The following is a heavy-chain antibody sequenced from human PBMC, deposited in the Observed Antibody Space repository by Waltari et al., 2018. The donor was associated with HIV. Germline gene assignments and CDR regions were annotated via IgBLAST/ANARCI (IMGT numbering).Heavy chain of an antibody. CDR3: ARESDGSSP. Sequence: QVQLVESGGGVVQPGRPLRPSCAASGSTFSSFGVPWVRQAPGKWLEWVAVISYDGSNKYYADSVKGRFTISRDNSKNTLYLQMNSLRAEDTAVYYCARESDGSSPWGQGTLVTVSS. D-gene: IGHD3-10*01. CDR2: ISYDGSNK. CDR1: GSTFSSFG. J-gene: IGHJ5*02. V-gene: IGHV3-30-3*01.